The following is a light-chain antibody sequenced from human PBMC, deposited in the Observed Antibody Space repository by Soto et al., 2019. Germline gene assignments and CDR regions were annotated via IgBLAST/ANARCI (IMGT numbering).Light chain of an antibody. CDR2: GAS. V-gene: IGKV3-15*01. CDR1: QSVSSN. CDR3: QQYNNWPPWWT. Sequence: IVMTQSPATLSVSPWERATLSCRASQSVSSNLAWYQQKPGQAPRLLIYGASTRATGIPARFSGSGSGTEFTLTISSLQSEDFAVYYCQQYNNWPPWWTFGQGTKVDIK. J-gene: IGKJ1*01.